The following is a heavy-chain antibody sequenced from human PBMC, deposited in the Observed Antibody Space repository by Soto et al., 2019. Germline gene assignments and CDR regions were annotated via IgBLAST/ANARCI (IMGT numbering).Heavy chain of an antibody. J-gene: IGHJ6*02. Sequence: GGSLRLSCAASGVTFSRYWMHWVRQAPGKGLVWVSRVNSDGSSTTYADSVKGRFTLSRDNAKNTLFLQMNSLRAEDTAVYYCARDFRATGYYYYGLDVWGQGTTVTVSS. CDR1: GVTFSRYW. CDR2: VNSDGSST. V-gene: IGHV3-74*03. CDR3: ARDFRATGYYYYGLDV.